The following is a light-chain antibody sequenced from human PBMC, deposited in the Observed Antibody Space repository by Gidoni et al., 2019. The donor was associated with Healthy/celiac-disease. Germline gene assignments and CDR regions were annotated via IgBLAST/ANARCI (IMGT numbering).Light chain of an antibody. CDR1: SSDVGCYNY. J-gene: IGLJ3*02. CDR3: SSYTSSSTV. Sequence: QSVLTQPASVSGSPGQSITISCTGTSSDVGCYNYVSWYQQHPGKAPKLMIYDVSNLPSGVSNRFPCSKSGNTASLTISGLQAEDEADYYCSSYTSSSTVFGGGTKLTVL. CDR2: DVS. V-gene: IGLV2-14*01.